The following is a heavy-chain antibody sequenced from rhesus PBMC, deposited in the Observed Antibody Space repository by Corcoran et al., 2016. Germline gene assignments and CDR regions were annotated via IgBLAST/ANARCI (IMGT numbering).Heavy chain of an antibody. CDR3: ARDQSGTLEVDGYYFDY. V-gene: IGHV4-76*01. D-gene: IGHD1-38*01. CDR2: IYGSSGST. J-gene: IGHJ4*01. CDR1: GGSISGGYD. Sequence: QVQLQESGPGVVKPSETLSLTCAVSGGSISGGYDWSWIRQPPGKGLEWIGYIYGSSGSTNYNPSLKNRVTISKDASKNEFCLKLSSVTAADKAVYYWARDQSGTLEVDGYYFDYWGQGVLVTVSS.